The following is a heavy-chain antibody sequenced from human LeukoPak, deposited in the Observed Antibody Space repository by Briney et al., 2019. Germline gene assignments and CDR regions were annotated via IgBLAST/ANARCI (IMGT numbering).Heavy chain of an antibody. CDR2: IKQDGSEK. CDR3: AKDHELVATSVDY. D-gene: IGHD5-12*01. CDR1: GITLSIYW. Sequence: GGSLRLSCAAPGITLSIYWMSWVRQAPGKGLEWVANIKQDGSEKYYVDSVNGRFIISRDNANNSLYLQMNSLRAEDTAVYYCAKDHELVATSVDYWGQGTLVTVSS. J-gene: IGHJ4*02. V-gene: IGHV3-7*03.